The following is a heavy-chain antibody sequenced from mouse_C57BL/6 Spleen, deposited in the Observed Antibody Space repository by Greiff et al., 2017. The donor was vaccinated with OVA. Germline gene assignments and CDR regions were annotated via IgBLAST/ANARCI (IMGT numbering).Heavy chain of an antibody. V-gene: IGHV1-55*01. J-gene: IGHJ2*01. Sequence: QVQLQQPGAELVKPGASVKMSCKASGYTFTSYWITWVKPRPGQGLEWVGDIYPGSGSTNYNEKFKSKATLTVDTSSSPAYLQLSSLTSEDAAVYYGATRGGQGVDYWGQGTTLTVSA. CDR3: ATRGGQGVDY. CDR2: IYPGSGST. D-gene: IGHD3-3*01. CDR1: GYTFTSYW.